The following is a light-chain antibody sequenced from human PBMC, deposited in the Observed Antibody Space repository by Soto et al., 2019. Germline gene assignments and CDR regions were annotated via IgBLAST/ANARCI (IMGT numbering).Light chain of an antibody. CDR2: EVR. CDR1: SSDVGGYDY. Sequence: QSALTQPASVSGSPGQSITISCTGTSSDVGGYDYVSWYQQHPGKAPKLMIYEVRNRPSGVSNRFSGSKSGNTASLTISGLQAEDEADYYCSSFTSSSTLEVVVGGGTQLTVL. CDR3: SSFTSSSTLEVV. V-gene: IGLV2-14*01. J-gene: IGLJ2*01.